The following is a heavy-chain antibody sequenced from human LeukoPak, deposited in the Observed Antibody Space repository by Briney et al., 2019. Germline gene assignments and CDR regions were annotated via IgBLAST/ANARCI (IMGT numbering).Heavy chain of an antibody. D-gene: IGHD3-10*01. V-gene: IGHV1-18*01. CDR1: GYTFTKYG. CDR3: ARDLRYYYGSWKYFPFDY. J-gene: IGHJ4*02. CDR2: ICANNGHT. Sequence: ASVKVSCKASGYTFTKYGINWVRPVPGQGLEWMGWICANNGHTNYAQNFEGRVTVTTDTSTSTAYMKLRSLTSDDTAVYYCARDLRYYYGSWKYFPFDYGGQGTLVTVSS.